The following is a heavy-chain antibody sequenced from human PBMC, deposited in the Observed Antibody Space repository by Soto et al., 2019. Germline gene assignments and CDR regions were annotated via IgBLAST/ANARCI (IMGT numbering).Heavy chain of an antibody. CDR2: ISPDGRGT. CDR3: AKDPSTGPADY. Sequence: GVLRLSCAASDFTFSFGSYGMNWVRQAPGKGLEWVTTISPDGRGTHYADSVKGRFTISRDNSKSTLSLQMDGLGAEDTAVYYCAKDPSTGPADYWGQGTLVTVSS. CDR1: DFTFSFGSYG. D-gene: IGHD3-9*01. J-gene: IGHJ4*02. V-gene: IGHV3-23*01.